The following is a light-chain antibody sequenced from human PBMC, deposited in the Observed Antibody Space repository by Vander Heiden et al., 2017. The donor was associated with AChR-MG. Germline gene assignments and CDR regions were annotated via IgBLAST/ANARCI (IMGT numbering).Light chain of an antibody. CDR2: AAS. CDR1: QGISSY. J-gene: IGKJ1*01. V-gene: IGKV1-8*01. CDR3: QQYYSYPT. Sequence: AIRMTQSPSSFSASTGDRVTITCRASQGISSYLAWYQQKPGKAPKLLSYAASTLQSGVPSRFSGSGSGTDFTLTISCLQSEEFATYYCQQYYSYPTFGQGTKVEIK.